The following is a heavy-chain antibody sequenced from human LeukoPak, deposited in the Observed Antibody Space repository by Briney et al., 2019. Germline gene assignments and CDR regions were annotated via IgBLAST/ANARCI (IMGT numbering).Heavy chain of an antibody. J-gene: IGHJ5*02. D-gene: IGHD4-17*01. V-gene: IGHV4-61*09. CDR2: IFISGST. Sequence: KTSETLSLTCTVSGDSVSSGDYFWTWIRQPAGKGLEWIGHIFISGSTNYNPSLKSRLTISMDTSKNQFSLKLRSVTAADTAIYYCARGIPDYGDYPPWFDPWGQGTLVSVSS. CDR3: ARGIPDYGDYPPWFDP. CDR1: GDSVSSGDYF.